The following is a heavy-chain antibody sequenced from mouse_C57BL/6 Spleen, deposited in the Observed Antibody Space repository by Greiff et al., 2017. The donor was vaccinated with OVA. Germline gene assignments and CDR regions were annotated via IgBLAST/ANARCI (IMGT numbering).Heavy chain of an antibody. CDR1: GYTFTSYW. Sequence: QVQLQQPGAELVRPGSSVKLSCKASGYTFTSYWMDWVKQRPGQGLEWIGNIYPSDSETHYNQKFKDKATLTVDKSSSTPYMQLSSLTSEDSAVYYCAREGIYGYDVWFAYWGQGTLVTVSA. V-gene: IGHV1-61*01. D-gene: IGHD2-2*01. CDR3: AREGIYGYDVWFAY. J-gene: IGHJ3*01. CDR2: IYPSDSET.